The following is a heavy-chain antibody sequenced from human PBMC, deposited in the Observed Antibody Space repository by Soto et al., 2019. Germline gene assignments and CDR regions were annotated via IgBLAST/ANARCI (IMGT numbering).Heavy chain of an antibody. V-gene: IGHV3-23*01. Sequence: GGSLRLSCVASGFTFSPYAMSWVRQAPGKGLEWVSGISSSGDSTYYADSVKGRFTISRDNSKNMLYLQMSSLRADDTALYYCAKDPKGNYVGAFDMRGHGTMVTVSS. CDR2: ISSSGDST. CDR1: GFTFSPYA. D-gene: IGHD1-7*01. CDR3: AKDPKGNYVGAFDM. J-gene: IGHJ3*02.